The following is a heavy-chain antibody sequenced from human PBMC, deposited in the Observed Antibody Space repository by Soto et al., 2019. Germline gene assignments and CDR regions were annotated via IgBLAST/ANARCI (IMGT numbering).Heavy chain of an antibody. D-gene: IGHD5-12*01. J-gene: IGHJ4*02. CDR1: GYTFTSYG. Sequence: QVQLVQSGAEVKKPGASVKVSCKASGYTFTSYGISWVRQAPGQGLEWMGWISAYNGNTNYAQKLQGRVTMTTDTCKRITNMELSGLRSDDTAVYYCGRGKDIVATYDYWGQGTLVTVSS. V-gene: IGHV1-18*01. CDR2: ISAYNGNT. CDR3: GRGKDIVATYDY.